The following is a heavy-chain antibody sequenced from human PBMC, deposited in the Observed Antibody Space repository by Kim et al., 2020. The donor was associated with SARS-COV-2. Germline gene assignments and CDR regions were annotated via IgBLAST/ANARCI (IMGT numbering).Heavy chain of an antibody. D-gene: IGHD2-15*01. CDR2: ISDDGRKT. V-gene: IGHV3-74*01. CDR1: GFIFRSFW. CDR3: VRDLVGWSDY. Sequence: GGSLRLSCEASGFIFRSFWMHWVRQVPGEGLVWVASISDDGRKTNYADSVKGRFTISRDDARNTLFLQMNSLRGDDTAVYYCVRDLVGWSDYWGQGTLVT. J-gene: IGHJ4*02.